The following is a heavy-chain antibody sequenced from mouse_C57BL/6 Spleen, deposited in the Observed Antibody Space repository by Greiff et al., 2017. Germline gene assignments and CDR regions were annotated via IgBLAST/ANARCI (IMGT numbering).Heavy chain of an antibody. Sequence: EVQLQQSGPELVKPGASVKISCKASGYSFTDYNMNWVKQSNGQSLEWIGVINPNYGTTSYNQKFKGKATLTVDQSSSTAYMQLNSLTSEDSAVYYCARRGDFGDYFAWFAYWGQGTLVTVSA. CDR2: INPNYGTT. D-gene: IGHD2-13*01. CDR1: GYSFTDYN. V-gene: IGHV1-39*01. J-gene: IGHJ3*01. CDR3: ARRGDFGDYFAWFAY.